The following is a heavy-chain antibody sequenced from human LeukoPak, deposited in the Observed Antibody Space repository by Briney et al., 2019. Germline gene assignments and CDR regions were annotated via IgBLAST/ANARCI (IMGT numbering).Heavy chain of an antibody. CDR1: GFTFSSHT. Sequence: PGGSLRLSCAASGFTFSSHTINWIRQAPGKGLEWVSSISRSSTYVKYADSIEGRFAISRDDAKKSLFLQMQSLRVEDTAVYYCASPYRIAAAGTEWAFDIWGQGTMVTVSS. D-gene: IGHD6-13*01. V-gene: IGHV3-21*01. CDR2: ISRSSTYV. CDR3: ASPYRIAAAGTEWAFDI. J-gene: IGHJ3*02.